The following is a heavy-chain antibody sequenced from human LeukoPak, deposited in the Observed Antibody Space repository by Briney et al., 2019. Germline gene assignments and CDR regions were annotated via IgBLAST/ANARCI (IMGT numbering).Heavy chain of an antibody. J-gene: IGHJ4*02. Sequence: ASVKVSCKASGYTFTSYGISWVRQAPGQGLEWMGWISAYNGNTNYAQKLQGRVTMTTDTSTSTAYMELRSLRSDDTAVYYCARQPYSSGNTDFDYWGQGTLVTVSS. CDR3: ARQPYSSGNTDFDY. V-gene: IGHV1-18*01. CDR2: ISAYNGNT. D-gene: IGHD6-19*01. CDR1: GYTFTSYG.